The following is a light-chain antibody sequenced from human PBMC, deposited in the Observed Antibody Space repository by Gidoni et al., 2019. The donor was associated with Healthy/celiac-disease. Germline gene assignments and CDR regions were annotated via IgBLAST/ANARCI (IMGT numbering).Light chain of an antibody. V-gene: IGKV1-39*01. CDR2: AAS. CDR1: QSISSY. Sequence: DIQMTQSPSSLSASVGDRVTITCRASQSISSYLNWYKQKPGKAPKLLIYAASSLQSGVPSRFSGSGSGTDFTLTISSLQPEDFATYYCQQSYSPIFTFGPGTKVDIK. CDR3: QQSYSPIFT. J-gene: IGKJ3*01.